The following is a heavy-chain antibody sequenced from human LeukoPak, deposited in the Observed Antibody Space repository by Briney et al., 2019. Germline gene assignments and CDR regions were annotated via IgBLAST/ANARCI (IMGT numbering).Heavy chain of an antibody. D-gene: IGHD3-9*01. V-gene: IGHV4-34*01. CDR1: GGSFSGYY. CDR3: ARGMTYYDILTGYYRDNWFDP. CDR2: INHSGST. J-gene: IGHJ5*02. Sequence: SETLSLTCAVYGGSFSGYYWSWIRQPPGKGLEWIGEINHSGSTNYNPSLKSRVTISVDTSKNRFSLKLSSVTAADTAVYYCARGMTYYDILTGYYRDNWFDPWGQGTLVTVSS.